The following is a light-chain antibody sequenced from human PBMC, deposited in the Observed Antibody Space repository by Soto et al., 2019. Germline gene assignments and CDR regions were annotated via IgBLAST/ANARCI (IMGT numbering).Light chain of an antibody. Sequence: DIVMTQSPDSLAVSLGERVTINCKSSQNVLSTSNNLNHFSWFQQKAGQPPRLLMYWASGRVSGVPDRFIGGGSGTDFTLTISSLQAEDVAVYYCQQYYSTPFTFGQGTKVEI. CDR3: QQYYSTPFT. CDR1: QNVLSTSNNLNH. CDR2: WAS. J-gene: IGKJ2*01. V-gene: IGKV4-1*01.